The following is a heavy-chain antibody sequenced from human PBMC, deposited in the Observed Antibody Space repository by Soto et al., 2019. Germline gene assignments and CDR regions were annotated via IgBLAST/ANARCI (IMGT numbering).Heavy chain of an antibody. V-gene: IGHV3-48*03. J-gene: IGHJ3*02. CDR2: ISSSSSPI. Sequence: GGSLRLSCAASGFTFSSYDMNWVRQAPGKGLEWVSYISSSSSPIYYADSVKGRSTTSRDNAKNSLYLQMTSLRAEDTAVYYCARDLAGLDGAFDIWGQGTLVTVSS. CDR1: GFTFSSYD. D-gene: IGHD6-13*01. CDR3: ARDLAGLDGAFDI.